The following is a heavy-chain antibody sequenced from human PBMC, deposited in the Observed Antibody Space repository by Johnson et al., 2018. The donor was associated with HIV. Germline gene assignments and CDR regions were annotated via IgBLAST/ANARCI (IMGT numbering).Heavy chain of an antibody. Sequence: QVQVVESGGGVVQPGRSLRLSCAASGFTFSSYAMHWVRQAPGKGLAWVAVISYAGSNKYYADSVKGRFTISRDNAKNSLYLQMNSLKAEDTAVYYCARDPGNYGGAFDIWGQGTKVTVSS. D-gene: IGHD4-11*01. CDR1: GFTFSSYA. V-gene: IGHV3-30-3*01. J-gene: IGHJ3*02. CDR3: ARDPGNYGGAFDI. CDR2: ISYAGSNK.